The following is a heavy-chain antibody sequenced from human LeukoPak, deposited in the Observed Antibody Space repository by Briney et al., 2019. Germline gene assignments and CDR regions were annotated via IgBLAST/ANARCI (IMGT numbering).Heavy chain of an antibody. Sequence: SETLSLTCTVSGASISSGGYYWSWIRQQPGKGLEWIGYIYYSGNTYYNPSLKSRVTVSVDTSKNQFSLKLISVTAADTAVYYCARVYGRSSSSDYWGQGTLVTVSS. CDR1: GASISSGGYY. V-gene: IGHV4-31*03. CDR3: ARVYGRSSSSDY. D-gene: IGHD2-2*01. J-gene: IGHJ4*02. CDR2: IYYSGNT.